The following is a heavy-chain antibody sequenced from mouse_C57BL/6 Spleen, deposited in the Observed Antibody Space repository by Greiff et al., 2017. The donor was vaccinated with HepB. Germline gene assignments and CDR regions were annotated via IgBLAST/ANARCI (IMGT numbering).Heavy chain of an antibody. D-gene: IGHD2-3*01. CDR3: ASLDGYYDY. CDR1: GYSITSGYY. Sequence: EVKLVESGPGLVKPSQSLSLTCSVTGYSITSGYYWDWIRQFPGNKLEWMGYISYDGSNNYNQSLKNRISITRDTSKNQFFLKLNSVTTEDTATYYCASLDGYYDYWGQGTTLTVSS. J-gene: IGHJ2*01. CDR2: ISYDGSN. V-gene: IGHV3-6*01.